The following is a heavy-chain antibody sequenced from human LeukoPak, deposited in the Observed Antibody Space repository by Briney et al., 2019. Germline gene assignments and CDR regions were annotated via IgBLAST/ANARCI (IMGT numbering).Heavy chain of an antibody. Sequence: GGSLRLSCAASGFTFSRYAMSWVRQAPGKGLEWVSDISGSGGSTYYADSVKGRYTISRHNSKNPPYQKMNSMRSQDTAVYYCAKDLFVNIVATFDPWGQGTLVTVSS. CDR2: ISGSGGST. CDR1: GFTFSRYA. CDR3: AKDLFVNIVATFDP. J-gene: IGHJ5*02. V-gene: IGHV3-23*01. D-gene: IGHD5-12*01.